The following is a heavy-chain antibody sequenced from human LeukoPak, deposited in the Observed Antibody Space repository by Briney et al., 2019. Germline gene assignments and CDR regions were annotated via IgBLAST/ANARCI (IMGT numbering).Heavy chain of an antibody. CDR3: ARAPRGIFCSGGSCYGIMLN. CDR1: GGTFSSYA. Sequence: SVKVSCKASGGTFSSYAISWVRQAPGQGLEWMGGIIPIFGTANYAQKFQGRVTITADESTSTAYMELSSLRSEDTAVYYCARAPRGIFCSGGSCYGIMLNWGQGTLVTVSS. CDR2: IIPIFGTA. V-gene: IGHV1-69*13. J-gene: IGHJ4*02. D-gene: IGHD2-15*01.